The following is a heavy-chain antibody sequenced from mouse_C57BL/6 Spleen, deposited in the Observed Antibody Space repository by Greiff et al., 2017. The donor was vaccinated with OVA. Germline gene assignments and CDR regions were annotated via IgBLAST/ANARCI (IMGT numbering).Heavy chain of an antibody. CDR2: IYPGDGDT. J-gene: IGHJ2*01. V-gene: IGHV1-80*01. CDR1: GYAFSSYW. Sequence: VKLQESGAELVKPGASVKISCKASGYAFSSYWMNWVKQRPGKGLEWIGQIYPGDGDTNYNGKFKGKATLTADKSSSTAYMQLSSLTSEDSAVYFCAREGTGTSDYWGQGTTLTVSS. D-gene: IGHD4-1*01. CDR3: AREGTGTSDY.